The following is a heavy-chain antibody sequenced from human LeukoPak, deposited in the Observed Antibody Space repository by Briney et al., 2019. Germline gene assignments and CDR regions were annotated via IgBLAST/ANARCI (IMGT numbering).Heavy chain of an antibody. CDR1: GGSFSGYY. J-gene: IGHJ4*02. CDR3: AREALYCSGGSCLDY. CDR2: INHSGST. Sequence: SETLSLTCAVYGGSFSGYYWCWIRQPPGKGLEWIGEINHSGSTNYNPSLKSRVTISVDTSKNQFSLKLSSVTAADTAVYYCAREALYCSGGSCLDYWGQGTLVTVSS. V-gene: IGHV4-34*01. D-gene: IGHD2-15*01.